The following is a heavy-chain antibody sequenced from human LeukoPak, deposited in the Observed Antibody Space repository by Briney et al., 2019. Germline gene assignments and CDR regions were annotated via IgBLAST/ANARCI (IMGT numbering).Heavy chain of an antibody. Sequence: PGGSLRLSCAASGFTFSSYEMNWVRQAPGKGLEWVSYISSSGSTIYYADSVKGRFTISRDNAKNSLYLQMNSLRAEDAAVYYCARLIAAAGIYYYYFMDVWGKGTTVTVS. V-gene: IGHV3-48*03. J-gene: IGHJ6*03. D-gene: IGHD6-13*01. CDR1: GFTFSSYE. CDR3: ARLIAAAGIYYYYFMDV. CDR2: ISSSGSTI.